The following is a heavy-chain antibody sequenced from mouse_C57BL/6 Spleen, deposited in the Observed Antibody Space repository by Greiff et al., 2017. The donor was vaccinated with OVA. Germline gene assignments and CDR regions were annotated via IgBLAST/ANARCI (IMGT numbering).Heavy chain of an antibody. CDR2: IYPGSGST. D-gene: IGHD1-1*01. V-gene: IGHV1-55*01. CDR1: GYTFTSYW. CDR3: AREGYITTVEGYYFDY. J-gene: IGHJ2*01. Sequence: VQLQQPGAELVKPGASVKMSCKASGYTFTSYWITWVKQRPGQGLEWIGDIYPGSGSTNYNEKFKSKATLTVDTSSSTAYMQLSSLTSEDSAVYYCAREGYITTVEGYYFDYWGQGTTLTVSS.